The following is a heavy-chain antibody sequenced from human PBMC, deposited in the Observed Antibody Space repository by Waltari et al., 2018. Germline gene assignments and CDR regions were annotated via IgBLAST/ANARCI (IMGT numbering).Heavy chain of an antibody. Sequence: QVQLVESGGGVVQPGRSLRLSCAASGFTFSSYGMHWVRQAPGKGLEWVAVIWYDGSNKYYADSVKGRFTISRDNSKNTLYLQMNRLRAEDTAMYYCARKIGDTSSAWYFDLWGRGSLVTVSS. V-gene: IGHV3-33*08. CDR3: ARKIGDTSSAWYFDL. CDR1: GFTFSSYG. J-gene: IGHJ2*01. D-gene: IGHD6-6*01. CDR2: IWYDGSNK.